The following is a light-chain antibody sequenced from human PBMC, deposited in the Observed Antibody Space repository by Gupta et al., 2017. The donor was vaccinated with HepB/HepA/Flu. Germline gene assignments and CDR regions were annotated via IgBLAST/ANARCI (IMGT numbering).Light chain of an antibody. J-gene: IGKJ2*01. CDR1: QSISSW. Sequence: DIQMTQSPSTLSASVGDRVTITCRASQSISSWLAWYQQKPGKAPKLLIYKASNLESGVPSRFSGSGSGTEFTLTISSLQPDVFASYYCQQYDKGYTFGQGTKLEIK. CDR2: KAS. CDR3: QQYDKGYT. V-gene: IGKV1-5*03.